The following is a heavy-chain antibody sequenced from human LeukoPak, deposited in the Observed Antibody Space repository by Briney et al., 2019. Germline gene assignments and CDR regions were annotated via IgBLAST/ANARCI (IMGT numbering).Heavy chain of an antibody. CDR1: GYTFTSYA. D-gene: IGHD6-6*01. V-gene: IGHV1-2*02. J-gene: IGHJ6*03. CDR2: INPNSGGT. CDR3: AREGLEIAARYYYYMDV. Sequence: GASVKVSCKASGYTFTSYAMHWVRQAPGQSLEWMGWINPNSGGTNYAQKFQGRVTMTRDTSISTAYMELNRLTSDDTAVYYCAREGLEIAARYYYYMDVWGKGTTVTVSS.